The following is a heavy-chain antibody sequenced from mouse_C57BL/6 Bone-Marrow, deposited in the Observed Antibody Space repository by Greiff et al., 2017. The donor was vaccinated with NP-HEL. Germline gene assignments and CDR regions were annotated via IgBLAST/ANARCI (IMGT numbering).Heavy chain of an antibody. CDR3: TRSYGSIDY. D-gene: IGHD1-1*01. CDR1: GYTFTDYE. J-gene: IGHJ2*01. V-gene: IGHV1-15*01. Sequence: QVQLQQSGAELVRPGASVTLSCKASGYTFTDYEMHWVKQTPVHGLEWIGAIDPETGGTAYNQKFKGKAILTAYKASSTAYMELRSLTSEDSAVYYCTRSYGSIDYWGQGTTLTVSS. CDR2: IDPETGGT.